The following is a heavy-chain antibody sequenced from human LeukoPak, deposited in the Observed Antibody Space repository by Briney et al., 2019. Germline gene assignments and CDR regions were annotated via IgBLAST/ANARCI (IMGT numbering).Heavy chain of an antibody. D-gene: IGHD5-18*01. CDR2: IYYSGST. V-gene: IGHV4-59*12. CDR3: VRRGYSYGPWRGCIDY. J-gene: IGHJ4*02. Sequence: SETLSLTCTDPGGTISSYYWSWIRQPPGKGLDWIGYIYYSGSTNYNPSLKSRVTISVDTSKNQFSLKLSSVTAADTAVYYCVRRGYSYGPWRGCIDYWGQGTLVTVSS. CDR1: GGTISSYY.